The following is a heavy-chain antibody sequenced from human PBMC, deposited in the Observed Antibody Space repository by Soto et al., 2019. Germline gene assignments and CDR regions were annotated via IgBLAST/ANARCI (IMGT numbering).Heavy chain of an antibody. Sequence: EVQLVESGGGLVKPGGSLRLSCAASGFTFSNVWMTWIRQAPGKGLEWVGRIKRKTDGETTDYGAPVKRRFTVSRDDSKNTLYVQMNSLKTEDTGLYYCATSEWNDAFDIWGHGTMVTVSS. J-gene: IGHJ3*02. CDR2: IKRKTDGETT. V-gene: IGHV3-15*01. D-gene: IGHD3-3*01. CDR3: ATSEWNDAFDI. CDR1: GFTFSNVW.